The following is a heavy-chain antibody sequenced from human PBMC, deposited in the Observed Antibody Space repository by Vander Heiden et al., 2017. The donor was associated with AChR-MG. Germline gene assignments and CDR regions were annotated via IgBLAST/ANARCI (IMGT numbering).Heavy chain of an antibody. CDR2: IYYSGST. V-gene: IGHV4-39*01. CDR3: ARLRSGEDALDI. D-gene: IGHD3-22*01. J-gene: IGHJ3*02. Sequence: QLQLQESGPGLVKPSETLSLTCTVSGGSISSSSYYWGWIRQPPGKGLEWIGSIYYSGSTYYNPSLKSRVTISVDTSKNQFSLKLSSVTAADTAVYYCARLRSGEDALDIWGQGTIVTVSS. CDR1: GGSISSSSYY.